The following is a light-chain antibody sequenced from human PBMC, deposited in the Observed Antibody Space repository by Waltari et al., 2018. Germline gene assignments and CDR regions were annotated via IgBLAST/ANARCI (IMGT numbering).Light chain of an antibody. Sequence: SYELTQPPSVSVSPGQTARITCSGDILTKQNAYWYQQKPGQAPVVVIYQGTGRPSGIPERFSGSRSVTVVTLTISGVQAEDEADYYCQSADSYGASWVFGGGTKLTVL. CDR2: QGT. CDR3: QSADSYGASWV. V-gene: IGLV3-25*03. CDR1: ILTKQN. J-gene: IGLJ3*02.